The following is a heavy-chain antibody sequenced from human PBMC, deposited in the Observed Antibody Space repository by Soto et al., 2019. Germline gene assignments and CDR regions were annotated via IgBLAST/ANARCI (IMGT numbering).Heavy chain of an antibody. CDR1: GFTVSSNY. J-gene: IGHJ4*02. CDR3: ARGVTMFRGVTAPDY. D-gene: IGHD3-10*01. CDR2: IYSDGST. Sequence: EVQLVESGGDLVQPGGSLRLSCAASGFTVSSNYMSWVRQAPGKGLEWVSVIYSDGSTYYADSVKGRFTISRDNSKNTLYLQMNSLRAEDTAVYYCARGVTMFRGVTAPDYWGQGTLVTVSS. V-gene: IGHV3-66*01.